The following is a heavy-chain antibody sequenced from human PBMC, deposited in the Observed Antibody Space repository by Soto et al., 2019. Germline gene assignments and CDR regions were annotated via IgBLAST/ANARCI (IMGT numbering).Heavy chain of an antibody. CDR1: GGSISSYY. J-gene: IGHJ3*02. CDR3: ARADYYDSSGQTTDI. V-gene: IGHV4-59*01. Sequence: SETLSLTCTVSGGSISSYYWSWIRQPPGKGLEWIGYIYYSGSTNYNPSLKSRVTISVDTSKNQFSLKLSSVTAADTAVYYCARADYYDSSGQTTDIWGQGTMVTVSS. CDR2: IYYSGST. D-gene: IGHD3-22*01.